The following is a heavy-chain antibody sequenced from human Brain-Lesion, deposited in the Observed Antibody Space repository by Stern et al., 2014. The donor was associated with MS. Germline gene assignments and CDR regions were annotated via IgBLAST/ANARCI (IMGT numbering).Heavy chain of an antibody. CDR1: GFNFGSCA. CDR2: VSYDGSNK. D-gene: IGHD2/OR15-2a*01. CDR3: AKDRQYLTYFFDH. Sequence: QVQLVESGGGVVQPGRPLRLSCVASGFNFGSCAMHWVRQAPGKGLEWGAGVSYDGSNKYYADSVKGRFTISRDNSQNTLYMQMSSLRPEDTAVYYCAKDRQYLTYFFDHWGQGSLVTVSS. V-gene: IGHV3-30*18. J-gene: IGHJ5*02.